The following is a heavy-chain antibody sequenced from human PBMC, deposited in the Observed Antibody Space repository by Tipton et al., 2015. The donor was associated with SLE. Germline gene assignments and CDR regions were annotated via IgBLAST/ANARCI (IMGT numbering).Heavy chain of an antibody. J-gene: IGHJ4*02. Sequence: LSLTCVVHGGSFSGYYWSWIRQPPGKGLEWISFITTSGTTTSYADSVKGRFTISRDNAKNSLYLQINSLRAEDTAVYYCGRSSMHGFDYWGQGTLVTISS. CDR3: GRSSMHGFDY. V-gene: IGHV3-11*04. CDR1: GGSFSGYY. CDR2: ITTSGTTT.